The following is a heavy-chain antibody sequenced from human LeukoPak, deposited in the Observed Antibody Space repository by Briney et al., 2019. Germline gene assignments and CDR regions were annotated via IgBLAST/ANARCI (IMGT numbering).Heavy chain of an antibody. CDR2: INPNSGGT. CDR1: VYTFTGYY. D-gene: IGHD6-25*01. J-gene: IGHJ6*02. V-gene: IGHV1-2*02. CDR3: ARVDSSEYGMDV. Sequence: SVKVSRKASVYTFTGYYMHWVRQAPAQGLEWMGWINPNSGGTNYAQKFQGRVTMTRDTSISTAYMELSRLRSDDTAVYYCARVDSSEYGMDVWGQETTVTVSS.